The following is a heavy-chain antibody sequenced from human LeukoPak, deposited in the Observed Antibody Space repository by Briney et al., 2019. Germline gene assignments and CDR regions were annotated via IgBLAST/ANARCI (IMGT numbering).Heavy chain of an antibody. J-gene: IGHJ4*02. D-gene: IGHD3-16*01. V-gene: IGHV3-30-3*01. Sequence: GGSLRLSCAASGFTFSSYAMHWVRQAPGKGLEWVAVISYDGSNKYYADSVKGRFTISRDNSKNTLYLQMNSLRAEDTAVYYCAKAPTDYDYVWGSDSAYYFDYWGQGTLVTVSS. CDR2: ISYDGSNK. CDR1: GFTFSSYA. CDR3: AKAPTDYDYVWGSDSAYYFDY.